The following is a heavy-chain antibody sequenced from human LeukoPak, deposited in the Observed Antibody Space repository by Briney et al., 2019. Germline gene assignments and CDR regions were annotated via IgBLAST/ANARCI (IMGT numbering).Heavy chain of an antibody. D-gene: IGHD6-13*01. J-gene: IGHJ4*02. V-gene: IGHV4-39*07. CDR1: GGSISSSSYY. CDR3: ARDLRYSSSRTTFDY. CDR2: IYYSGST. Sequence: ASETLSLTCTVSGGSISSSSYYWGWIRQPPGKGLEWIGSIYYSGSTYYNPSLKSRVTISVDTSKNQFSLKLSSVTAADTAVYYCARDLRYSSSRTTFDYWGQGTLVTVSS.